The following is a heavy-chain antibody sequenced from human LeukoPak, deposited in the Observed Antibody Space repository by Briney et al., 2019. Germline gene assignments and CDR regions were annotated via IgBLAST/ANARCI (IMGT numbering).Heavy chain of an antibody. Sequence: GGSLRLSCAASGFTFGSYSMNWRRQAPGKGLEWVSSISSGSSYSYYADSVGGRFTLPRDNAKNSLYLKMNTLRAEDTAVYYCARDQPYYSDSGSFAPFHYWGQGTLVTVSS. D-gene: IGHD3-10*01. CDR2: ISSGSSYS. CDR3: ARDQPYYSDSGSFAPFHY. V-gene: IGHV3-21*01. CDR1: GFTFGSYS. J-gene: IGHJ4*02.